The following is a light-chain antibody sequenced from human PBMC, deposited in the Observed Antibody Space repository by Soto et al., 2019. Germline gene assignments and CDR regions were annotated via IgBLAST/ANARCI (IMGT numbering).Light chain of an antibody. CDR3: CSYTISSTRV. CDR2: EVV. J-gene: IGLJ3*02. CDR1: SSDVGGYNY. Sequence: QSALTQPASVSGSPGQSITISCTGTSSDVGGYNYVSWYQQHPGKAPKLIIYEVVNRPSGVSNRFSGSKSGNTASLTISGLQPEDEADYYCCSYTISSTRVFGGGTKLTVL. V-gene: IGLV2-14*01.